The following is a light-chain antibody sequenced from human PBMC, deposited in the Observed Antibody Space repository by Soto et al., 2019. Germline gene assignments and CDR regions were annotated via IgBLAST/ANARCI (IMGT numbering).Light chain of an antibody. CDR1: SSDVGSYNY. Sequence: QSALTQPASVSGSPGRSITISCTGTSSDVGSYNYVSWYQQHPGKAPKLMIYDVSNRPSGVSARFSGSKSGNTASLTISGLQAEDEADYYCTSYITAGTYVFGTGTKVTVL. CDR2: DVS. CDR3: TSYITAGTYV. V-gene: IGLV2-14*03. J-gene: IGLJ1*01.